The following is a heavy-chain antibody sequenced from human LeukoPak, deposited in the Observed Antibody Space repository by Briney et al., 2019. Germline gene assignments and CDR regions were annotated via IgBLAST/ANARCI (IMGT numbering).Heavy chain of an antibody. CDR1: GFTFSTYF. D-gene: IGHD3-10*01. J-gene: IGHJ4*02. CDR2: INHSGST. CDR3: SGARSVY. Sequence: GSLRLSCAASGFTFSTYFMHWVRQAPGKGLEWIGEINHSGSTNYNPSLKSRVTISVDTSKNQFSLKLSSVTAADTAVYYCSGARSVYWGQGTLVTVSS. V-gene: IGHV4-34*08.